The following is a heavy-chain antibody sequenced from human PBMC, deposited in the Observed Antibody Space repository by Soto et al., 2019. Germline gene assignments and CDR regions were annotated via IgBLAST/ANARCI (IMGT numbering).Heavy chain of an antibody. D-gene: IGHD1-26*01. Sequence: ASVKVSCKASGYTFTGHYIHWVRQAPEQGPEWMGEIGPETGATRYAQKFQGRVTMTRDMSITTVYMELNNLSPDDTAVYYCGRGRSGQIVVFYWGQGTPVTGSS. V-gene: IGHV1-2*02. J-gene: IGHJ4*02. CDR1: GYTFTGHY. CDR3: GRGRSGQIVVFY. CDR2: IGPETGAT.